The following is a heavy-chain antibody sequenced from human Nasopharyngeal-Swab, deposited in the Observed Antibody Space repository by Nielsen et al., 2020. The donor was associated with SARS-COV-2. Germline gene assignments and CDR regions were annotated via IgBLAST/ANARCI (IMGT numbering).Heavy chain of an antibody. J-gene: IGHJ4*02. V-gene: IGHV1-69*13. CDR2: IIPIFGTA. CDR1: GYTFTSYG. CDR3: AMGRGYSYGDY. D-gene: IGHD5-18*01. Sequence: SVKVSCKASGYTFTSYGISWVRQAPGQGLEWMGGIIPIFGTANYAQKFQGRVTITADESTSTAYMELSSLRSEDTAVYYCAMGRGYSYGDYWGQGTLVTVSS.